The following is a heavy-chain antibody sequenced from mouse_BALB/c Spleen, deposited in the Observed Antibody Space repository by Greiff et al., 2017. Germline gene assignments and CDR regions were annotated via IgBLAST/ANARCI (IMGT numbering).Heavy chain of an antibody. D-gene: IGHD4-1*01. J-gene: IGHJ1*01. Sequence: EVQLQQSGPGLVKPSQSLSLTCSVTGYSITSGYSWNWIRQFPGNKLEWMGYISYDGSNNYNPSLKNRISITRDTSKNQFFLKLNSVTTEDTATYYCARKELGHWYFDVWGAGTTVTVSS. V-gene: IGHV3-6*02. CDR3: ARKELGHWYFDV. CDR2: ISYDGSN. CDR1: GYSITSGYS.